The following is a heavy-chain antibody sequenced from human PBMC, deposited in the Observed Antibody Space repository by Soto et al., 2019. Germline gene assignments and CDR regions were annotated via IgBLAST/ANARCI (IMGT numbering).Heavy chain of an antibody. CDR2: IYYSGST. J-gene: IGHJ5*01. CDR1: GGSISSYY. Sequence: PTETLSLSCTVAGGSISSYYGSWIRQPPGKGLEWIGYIYYSGSTNYNPSLKSRVTISVDTSKNQFSLKLSSVTAADTAVYYCERRYSSRFDLSSQRTAVTVSA. CDR3: ERRYSSRFDL. V-gene: IGHV4-59*08. D-gene: IGHD6-13*01.